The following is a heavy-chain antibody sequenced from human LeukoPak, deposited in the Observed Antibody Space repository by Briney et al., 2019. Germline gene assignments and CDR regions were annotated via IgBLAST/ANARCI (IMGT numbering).Heavy chain of an antibody. D-gene: IGHD3-16*02. Sequence: ASVKVSCKASGYTFTNYAMNWVRQAPGQGLEWMGWIHPSTGNPTYAQGFTGRFVFSLDTSVSTTYLQIISLKAEDTAVYFCARAFQSLGGLSLPDYWGQGTLVTVSS. J-gene: IGHJ4*02. CDR1: GYTFTNYA. CDR2: IHPSTGNP. V-gene: IGHV7-4-1*02. CDR3: ARAFQSLGGLSLPDY.